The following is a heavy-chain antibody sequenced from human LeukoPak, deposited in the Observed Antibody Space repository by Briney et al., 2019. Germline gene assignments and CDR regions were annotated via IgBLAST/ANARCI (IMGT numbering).Heavy chain of an antibody. CDR1: GFIFSSYW. V-gene: IGHV3-7*01. Sequence: GGALRLSCAACGFIFSSYWMSWVGQAAAKGLDGVANIKQDGSEKYYVDSVKGRFTISRDNSKNSLYLQMNSLRAEDTAVYCCARLLYDFWSGYYNPLSFDYWGQGTLVTVSS. J-gene: IGHJ4*02. D-gene: IGHD3-3*01. CDR3: ARLLYDFWSGYYNPLSFDY. CDR2: IKQDGSEK.